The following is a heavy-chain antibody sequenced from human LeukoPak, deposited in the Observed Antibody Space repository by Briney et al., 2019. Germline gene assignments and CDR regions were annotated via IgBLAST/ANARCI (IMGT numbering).Heavy chain of an antibody. V-gene: IGHV1-69*05. J-gene: IGHJ6*03. CDR2: IIPMFGAA. Sequence: ASVKVSCKASGGTFSKFGISWVRQAPGEGLEWMGGIIPMFGAANYAQKFQGRVTITTDESTTTAHMELISLTSNDTAVYFCATEGPNYYMDVWGKGTTVTVSS. CDR3: ATEGPNYYMDV. CDR1: GGTFSKFG.